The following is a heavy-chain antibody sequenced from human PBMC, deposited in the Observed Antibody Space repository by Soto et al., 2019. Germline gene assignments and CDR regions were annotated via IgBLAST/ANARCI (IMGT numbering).Heavy chain of an antibody. Sequence: GASVKVSCKASGDAFNSYAFSWVLQAPGQGLEWMGGIIPIFDTANYPQKLQGRVTISADKATSTISMELSSLRSEDTAVYYCAREILGYCSGGSCYTDYWAQGTLVTVSS. CDR2: IIPIFDTA. D-gene: IGHD2-15*01. V-gene: IGHV1-69*06. J-gene: IGHJ4*02. CDR1: GDAFNSYA. CDR3: AREILGYCSGGSCYTDY.